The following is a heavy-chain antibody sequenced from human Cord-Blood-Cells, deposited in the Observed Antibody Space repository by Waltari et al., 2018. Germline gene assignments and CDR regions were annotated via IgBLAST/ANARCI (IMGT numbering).Heavy chain of an antibody. J-gene: IGHJ4*02. CDR2: ISYDGSNK. D-gene: IGHD3-9*01. Sequence: QVQLVESGGGVVQPGRSLRLSCAASGFTFSSYAIHWVRQAPGKGLEWVAVISYDGSNKYYADSVKGRFTISRDNSKNTLYLQMNSLRAEDTAVYYCARDDQDILTGYYFDYWGQGTLVTVSS. V-gene: IGHV3-30-3*01. CDR1: GFTFSSYA. CDR3: ARDDQDILTGYYFDY.